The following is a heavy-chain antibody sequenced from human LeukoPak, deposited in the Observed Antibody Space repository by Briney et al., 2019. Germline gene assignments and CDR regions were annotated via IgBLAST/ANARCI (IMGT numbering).Heavy chain of an antibody. D-gene: IGHD4-17*01. Sequence: QAGGSLRLSCAASGFTFRRFGMSWVRQAPGKGLEWVANIKQDGSEKYYVDSVKGRFTISRDNAKNSLYLQMNSLRAEDTAVYYCARDRTKTNLRYMDVWGKGTTVTVSS. V-gene: IGHV3-7*01. CDR1: GFTFRRFG. CDR2: IKQDGSEK. J-gene: IGHJ6*03. CDR3: ARDRTKTNLRYMDV.